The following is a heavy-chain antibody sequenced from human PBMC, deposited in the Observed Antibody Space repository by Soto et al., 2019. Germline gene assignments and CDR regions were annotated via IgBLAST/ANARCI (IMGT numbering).Heavy chain of an antibody. J-gene: IGHJ6*02. Sequence: SETLSLTCGVYGGSFSGYYWSWIRQPPGKGLEWIGEINHSGSTTYNPSLKSRVTISVDTSKNQCSLKLSSVTAADTAVYYCARGDGDYAMDVWGQGTTVTVSS. CDR1: GGSFSGYY. CDR2: INHSGST. CDR3: ARGDGDYAMDV. V-gene: IGHV4-34*01.